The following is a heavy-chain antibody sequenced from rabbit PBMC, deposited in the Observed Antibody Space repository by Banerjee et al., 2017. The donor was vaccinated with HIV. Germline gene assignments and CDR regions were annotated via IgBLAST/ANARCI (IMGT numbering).Heavy chain of an antibody. V-gene: IGHV1S45*01. CDR1: GFSFSSSYW. J-gene: IGHJ4*01. CDR2: IDPVFGSI. CDR3: ARESYVGAGYFTL. D-gene: IGHD4-2*01. Sequence: QEQLEESGGDLVKPEGSLTLTCTASGFSFSSSYWICWVRQAPGKGLEWIGYIDPVFGSIHYASWVNGRFTISKTSSTTVTLQMTSLTAADTATYFCARESYVGAGYFTLWGPGTLVTVS.